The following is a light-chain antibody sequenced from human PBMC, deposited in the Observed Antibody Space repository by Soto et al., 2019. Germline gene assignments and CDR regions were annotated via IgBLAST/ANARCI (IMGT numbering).Light chain of an antibody. CDR1: QSINNW. CDR3: QQYNSYSAGA. CDR2: KAS. J-gene: IGKJ1*01. V-gene: IGKV1-5*03. Sequence: DIQMTQSPSTLSASVGDRLSITCRTSQSINNWMAWYQQKPGKAPNLLIYKASTLESGVPSRFSGSGSGTEFTLTISNLQPDDFATYYCQQYNSYSAGAFGQGTKVDIK.